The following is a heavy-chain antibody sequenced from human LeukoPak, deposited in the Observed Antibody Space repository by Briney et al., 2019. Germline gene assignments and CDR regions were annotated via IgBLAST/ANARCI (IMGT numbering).Heavy chain of an antibody. CDR2: IIPIFGTA. CDR1: GYTFTSYG. V-gene: IGHV1-69*05. D-gene: IGHD3-22*01. J-gene: IGHJ4*02. CDR3: ANSRNLNYDSSGYYYGDFDY. Sequence: SVKVSCKASGYTFTSYGISWVRQAPGQGLEWMGGIIPIFGTANYAQKFQGRVTITTDESTSTAYMELSSLRSEDTAVYYCANSRNLNYDSSGYYYGDFDYWGQGTLVTVSS.